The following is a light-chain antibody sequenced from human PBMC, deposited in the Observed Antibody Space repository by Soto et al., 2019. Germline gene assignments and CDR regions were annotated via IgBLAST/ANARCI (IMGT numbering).Light chain of an antibody. CDR2: AAS. CDR3: QHTTDFT. J-gene: IGKJ2*01. CDR1: QSISSY. Sequence: DIQLTHSPSSLSASIGDRVTITCRASQSISSYLNWYQQKPGKAPKLLIYAASSLQSGVPSRFSGSVSGTDFTLTISSLQPEDFATYYCQHTTDFTLGQGTKVDIK. V-gene: IGKV1-39*01.